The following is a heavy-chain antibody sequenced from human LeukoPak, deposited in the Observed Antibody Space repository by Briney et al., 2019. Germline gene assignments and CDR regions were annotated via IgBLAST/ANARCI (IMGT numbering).Heavy chain of an antibody. J-gene: IGHJ4*02. V-gene: IGHV3-23*01. Sequence: PGGSLRLSCAASGFTFSSYAMIWVRQAPGKGLEWVSAISGSGGSTYYADSVKGRFTISRDNSKNTMYLQMNSLSGEDTPVYYCAKANCDPRSTSCYPGEWGQGTQVTVSS. CDR2: ISGSGGST. D-gene: IGHD2-2*01. CDR3: AKANCDPRSTSCYPGE. CDR1: GFTFSSYA.